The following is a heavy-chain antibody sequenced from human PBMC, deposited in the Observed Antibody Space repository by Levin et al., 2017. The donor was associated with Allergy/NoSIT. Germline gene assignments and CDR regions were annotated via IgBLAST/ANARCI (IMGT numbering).Heavy chain of an antibody. V-gene: IGHV4-34*01. Sequence: KASETLSLTCAVYGGSFSYYWSWIRQPPGKGLEWIGEINHSGSTNYNPSLKSRVTISVDTSKNQFSLKLTSVTAADTAVYYCARRTVMVTATTGVNWFDPWGQGTLVTVSS. CDR3: ARRTVMVTATTGVNWFDP. CDR1: GGSFSYY. CDR2: INHSGST. D-gene: IGHD2-21*02. J-gene: IGHJ5*02.